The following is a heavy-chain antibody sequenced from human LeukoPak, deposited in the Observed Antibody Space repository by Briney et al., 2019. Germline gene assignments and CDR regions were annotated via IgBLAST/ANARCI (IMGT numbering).Heavy chain of an antibody. CDR3: ARNSGSYYH. J-gene: IGHJ5*02. CDR2: ISSSGSTI. V-gene: IGHV3-48*03. CDR1: GFTFSSYE. D-gene: IGHD3-10*01. Sequence: GGSLRLSCAASGFTFSSYEMNWVRQAPGKGLEWVSYISSSGSTIYYADSVKDRFTISRDNAKNSLYLQMNSLRAEDTAVYYCARNSGSYYHWGQGTLVTVSS.